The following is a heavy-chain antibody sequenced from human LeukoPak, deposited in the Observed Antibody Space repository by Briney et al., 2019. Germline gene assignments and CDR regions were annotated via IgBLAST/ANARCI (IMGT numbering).Heavy chain of an antibody. CDR1: GFTVSSNY. V-gene: IGHV3-53*01. CDR3: ARDALRSTAGIDY. D-gene: IGHD1-14*01. CDR2: IYSGGST. J-gene: IGHJ4*02. Sequence: PGGSLRLSCAASGFTVSSNYMSWVRQAPGKGLEWVSVIYSGGSTYYADSVKGRFTISRDNAKNSLYLQMNSLRAEDTAVYYCARDALRSTAGIDYWGQGTLVTVSS.